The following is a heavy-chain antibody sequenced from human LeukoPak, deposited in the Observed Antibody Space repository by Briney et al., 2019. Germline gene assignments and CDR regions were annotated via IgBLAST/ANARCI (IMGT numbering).Heavy chain of an antibody. CDR1: GFTFDDYA. J-gene: IGHJ3*02. V-gene: IGHV3-9*01. CDR2: ISWNGGVI. CDR3: ARDRSDILTGYNDVFDI. Sequence: GGSLRLSCTASGFTFDDYAMHWVRQAPGKGLEWVSGISWNGGVITYADSVKGRFTISRDNAKNSLHLQMNSLRAEDTAVYYCARDRSDILTGYNDVFDIWGQGTMVTVSS. D-gene: IGHD3-9*01.